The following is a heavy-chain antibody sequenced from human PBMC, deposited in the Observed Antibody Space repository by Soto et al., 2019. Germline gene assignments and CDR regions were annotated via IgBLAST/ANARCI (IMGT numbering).Heavy chain of an antibody. D-gene: IGHD3-10*01. Sequence: GGSLRLSCAASGFTFSSYAMHWVSQAPGKGLEWVAVISYDGSNKYYADSVKGRFTISRDNSKNTLYLQMNSLRAEDTAVYYCAREGGIGAIFDYWGQGTLVTVSS. CDR3: AREGGIGAIFDY. J-gene: IGHJ4*02. CDR1: GFTFSSYA. V-gene: IGHV3-30*04. CDR2: ISYDGSNK.